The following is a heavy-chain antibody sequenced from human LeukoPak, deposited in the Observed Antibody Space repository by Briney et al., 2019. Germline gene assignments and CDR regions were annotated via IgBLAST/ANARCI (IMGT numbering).Heavy chain of an antibody. Sequence: GGSLRLSCAASGFTFSSYSMNWVRQAPGKGLEWVSSISSSSSYIYYADSVKGRFTISRDNAKNSLYLQMNSLRAEDTAVYYCARREHSGYDFDYWGQGTLVTVSS. CDR1: GFTFSSYS. CDR2: ISSSSSYI. D-gene: IGHD5-12*01. J-gene: IGHJ4*02. CDR3: ARREHSGYDFDY. V-gene: IGHV3-21*01.